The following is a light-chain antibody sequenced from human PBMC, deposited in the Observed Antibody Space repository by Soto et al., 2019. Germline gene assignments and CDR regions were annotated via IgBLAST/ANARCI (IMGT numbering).Light chain of an antibody. CDR2: GNS. Sequence: HSVLTQPPSASGTPGQRVTLSCSGSSSNIGFNAVNWYQQLPGTAPKLLMHGNSQRPSGVPDRFSGSKSGTSASLAISGLRTGDEADYYCSSYTSSSTSLVFGGGTKLTVL. J-gene: IGLJ2*01. V-gene: IGLV1-44*01. CDR3: SSYTSSSTSLV. CDR1: SSNIGFNA.